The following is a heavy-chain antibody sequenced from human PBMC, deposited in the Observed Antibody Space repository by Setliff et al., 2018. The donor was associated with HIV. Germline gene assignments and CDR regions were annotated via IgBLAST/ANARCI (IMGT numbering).Heavy chain of an antibody. CDR1: GGSISSSSYY. D-gene: IGHD5-18*01. J-gene: IGHJ4*02. CDR3: ATADYIYGRNVFDY. V-gene: IGHV4-39*01. Sequence: SETLSLTCTVAGGSISSSSYYWGWIRQPPGKGLEWIGSIYYSGSTYYNPSLKSRLTISVDTSKNQFSLRLSSVTAADTAVYYCATADYIYGRNVFDYWGQGSLVTVS. CDR2: IYYSGST.